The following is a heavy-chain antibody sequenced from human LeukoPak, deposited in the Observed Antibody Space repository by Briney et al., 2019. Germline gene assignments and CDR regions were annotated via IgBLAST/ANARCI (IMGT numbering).Heavy chain of an antibody. V-gene: IGHV4-61*02. CDR3: ARGLQGDDAFDI. CDR2: VYTSGST. J-gene: IGHJ3*02. Sequence: PSETLSLTCSVSGGSISRGSYYWSWIRQPAGKGLEWIGRVYTSGSTIYSPSLRSRVTISLDTSKNRFSLKLTSVIAADTAVYYCARGLQGDDAFDIWGQGTMVTVSS. D-gene: IGHD4-11*01. CDR1: GGSISRGSYY.